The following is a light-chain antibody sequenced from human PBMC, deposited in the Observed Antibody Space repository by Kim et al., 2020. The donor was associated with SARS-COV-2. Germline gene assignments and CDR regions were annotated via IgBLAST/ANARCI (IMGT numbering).Light chain of an antibody. J-gene: IGKJ2*01. CDR1: ENINRF. Sequence: DIQVTQSPSSLSASVGDRVTITCRASENINRFLTWYQQKPGKAPKLLLYAASSLQSGVPSRFSGSGSGTDFTLTINSLQPEDFATYYCQQSYTTPYTFGQGTKLEI. CDR2: AAS. CDR3: QQSYTTPYT. V-gene: IGKV1-39*01.